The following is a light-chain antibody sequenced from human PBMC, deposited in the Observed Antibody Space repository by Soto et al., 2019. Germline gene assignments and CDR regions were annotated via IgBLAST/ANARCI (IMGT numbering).Light chain of an antibody. J-gene: IGKJ2*01. Sequence: DIQMTQSPSSLSASVGDRVTITCRASQSITSSLNWYQQRPGKAPKLLIYTTSSLQSGVPSRFSGSGSGTVFTLTISSLQPEDFATYYCQQSYRTPVTFGQGTKVDIK. CDR1: QSITSS. CDR3: QQSYRTPVT. V-gene: IGKV1-39*01. CDR2: TTS.